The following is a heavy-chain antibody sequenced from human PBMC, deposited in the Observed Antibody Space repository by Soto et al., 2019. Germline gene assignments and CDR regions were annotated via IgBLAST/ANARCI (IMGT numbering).Heavy chain of an antibody. J-gene: IGHJ4*02. V-gene: IGHV3-15*07. CDR1: GFLFNNAW. CDR3: AKPNVMTTGTSDY. CDR2: IKTNTDGGTT. D-gene: IGHD4-17*01. Sequence: PGGSLRLSCAASGFLFNNAWMNWVRQAPGKGLEWVGRIKTNTDGGTTDYAAPVKGRFTISRDNSKNTLYLQMNSLRAEDTAVYYCAKPNVMTTGTSDYWGQGTLVTVSS.